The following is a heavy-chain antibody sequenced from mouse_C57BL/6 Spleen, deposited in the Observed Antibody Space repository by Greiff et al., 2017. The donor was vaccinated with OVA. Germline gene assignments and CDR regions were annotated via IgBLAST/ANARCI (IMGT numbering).Heavy chain of an antibody. CDR3: ARGIITTVVGLDD. CDR1: GYTFTGYW. D-gene: IGHD1-1*01. V-gene: IGHV1-9*01. Sequence: QVQLQQSGAELMKPGASVKLSCKATGYTFTGYWIEWVKQRPGHGLEWIGEILPGSGSTNYNEKFKGKATFTADTSSNTAYMQLSSLTTEDSASDDCARGIITTVVGLDDWGQGTARTVAS. CDR2: ILPGSGST. J-gene: IGHJ2*01.